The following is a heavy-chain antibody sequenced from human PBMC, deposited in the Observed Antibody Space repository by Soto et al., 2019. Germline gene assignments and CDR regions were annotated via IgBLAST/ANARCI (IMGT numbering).Heavy chain of an antibody. V-gene: IGHV4-59*01. CDR3: ARDTIHSSSAPPSFDY. J-gene: IGHJ4*02. D-gene: IGHD6-6*01. CDR2: IYYSGST. CDR1: GGSISSYY. Sequence: SETLSLTCTVSGGSISSYYWSWIRQPPGKGLEWIGYIYYSGSTNYNPSLKSRVTISVDTSKNQFSLKLSSVTAADTAVYYCARDTIHSSSAPPSFDYWGQGTLVTVSS.